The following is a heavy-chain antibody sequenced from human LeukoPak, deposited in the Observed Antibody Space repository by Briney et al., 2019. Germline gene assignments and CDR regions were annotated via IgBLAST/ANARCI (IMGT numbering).Heavy chain of an antibody. J-gene: IGHJ4*02. CDR1: EFTFSSYW. CDR2: INQDGSGK. V-gene: IGHV3-7*01. D-gene: IGHD2-15*01. CDR3: AREGRMGYCSGGSCSYYFDY. Sequence: QSGGSLRLSCAASEFTFSSYWMSWVRQAPGKGLEWVANINQDGSGKYSVDSVKGRFTISRDNAKNSLYLQMNSLRAEDTAVYYCAREGRMGYCSGGSCSYYFDYWGQGTLVTVSS.